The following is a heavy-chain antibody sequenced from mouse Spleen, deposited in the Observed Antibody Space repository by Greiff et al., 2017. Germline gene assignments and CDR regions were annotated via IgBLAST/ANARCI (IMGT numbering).Heavy chain of an antibody. CDR3: ARENYYGSSYGRAMDY. D-gene: IGHD1-1*01. CDR2: IDPSDSET. CDR1: GYTFTSYW. Sequence: QVQLQQPGAELVRPGSSVKLSCKASGYTFTSYWMHWVKQRPIQGLEWIGNIDPSDSETHYNQKFKDKATLTVDKSSSTAYMQLSSLTSEDSAVYYCARENYYGSSYGRAMDYWGQGTSVTVSS. V-gene: IGHV1-52*01. J-gene: IGHJ4*01.